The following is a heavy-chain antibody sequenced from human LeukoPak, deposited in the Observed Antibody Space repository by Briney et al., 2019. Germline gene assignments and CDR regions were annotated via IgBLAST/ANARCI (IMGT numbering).Heavy chain of an antibody. J-gene: IGHJ5*02. Sequence: EPSETLSLTCTVSGGSISSHYWGWIRQPPGKGLEWIGYIYHSGSTYYNPSLKSRVTISVDRSKNQFSLKLSSVTAADTAVYYCARGHLVRGVTQDNWFDPWGQGTLVTVSS. CDR2: IYHSGST. CDR3: ARGHLVRGVTQDNWFDP. D-gene: IGHD3-10*01. V-gene: IGHV4-30-2*01. CDR1: GGSISSHY.